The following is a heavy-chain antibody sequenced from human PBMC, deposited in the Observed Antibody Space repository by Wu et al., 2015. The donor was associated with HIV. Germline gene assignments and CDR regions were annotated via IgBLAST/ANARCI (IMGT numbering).Heavy chain of an antibody. CDR3: ARSDVDTAMVTKTYYYYYGMDV. CDR2: IIPIFGTA. J-gene: IGHJ6*02. D-gene: IGHD5-18*01. CDR1: GGTFSSYA. V-gene: IGHV1-69*13. Sequence: QVQLVQSGAEVKKPGSSVKVSCKASGGTFSSYAISWVRQAPGQGLEWMGRIIPIFGTANYAQKFQGRVTITADESTSTAYMELSSLRSEDTAVYYCARSDVDTAMVTKTYYYYYGMDVWGQGTTVTVSS.